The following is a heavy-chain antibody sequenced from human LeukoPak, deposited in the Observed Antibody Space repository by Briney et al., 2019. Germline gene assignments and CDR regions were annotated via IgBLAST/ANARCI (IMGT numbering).Heavy chain of an antibody. D-gene: IGHD2-2*01. J-gene: IGHJ3*02. V-gene: IGHV4-34*01. CDR2: INHSGST. CDR3: ARRRGYCSSTSCYRHAFDI. CDR1: GGSFSGYY. Sequence: SETLSLTCAVYGGSFSGYYWSWIRQPPGKGLEWIGEINHSGSTNYNPSLKSRVTISVDTSKNQFSLKLSSVTAADTAVYYCARRRGYCSSTSCYRHAFDIWGQGTMVTVSS.